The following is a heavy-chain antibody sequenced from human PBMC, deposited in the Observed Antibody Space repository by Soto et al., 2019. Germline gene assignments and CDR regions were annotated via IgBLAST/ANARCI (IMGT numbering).Heavy chain of an antibody. V-gene: IGHV4-39*01. CDR3: ARYASRAFDI. CDR2: IYYSGST. D-gene: IGHD2-2*01. Sequence: QLQLQESGPGLVKPSETLSLTCTVSGGSISSSSYYWGWIRQLPGKGLEWIGSIYYSGSTYYNPSRKSRVPIPVETSKNQFSLKLSPVTAADTAVYYCARYASRAFDIWGQGTRVTVSS. CDR1: GGSISSSSYY. J-gene: IGHJ3*02.